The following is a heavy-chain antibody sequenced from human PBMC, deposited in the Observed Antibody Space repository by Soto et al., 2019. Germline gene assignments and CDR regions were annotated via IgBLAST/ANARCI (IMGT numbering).Heavy chain of an antibody. CDR2: IYYSGDT. CDR3: ARNQPQRYCSGGTCRPAYGMDV. V-gene: IGHV4-39*01. CDR1: GGSISSDSFY. J-gene: IGHJ6*02. D-gene: IGHD2-15*01. Sequence: SETLSLTCTVSGGSISSDSFYWAWIRQPPGKGLEWIGIIYYSGDTYYNPSLAGRLTMSVDTSNQFSLTLRSVTAADTALYYCARNQPQRYCSGGTCRPAYGMDVWGQGTTVTVSS.